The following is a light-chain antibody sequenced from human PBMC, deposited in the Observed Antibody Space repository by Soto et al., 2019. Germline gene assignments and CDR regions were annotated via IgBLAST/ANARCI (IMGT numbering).Light chain of an antibody. V-gene: IGLV2-14*01. CDR1: SSDVGGYNY. CDR3: SSYTSSSTPFYV. J-gene: IGLJ1*01. Sequence: QSALPQPASVSGSPGQSITISCTGTSSDVGGYNYVSWYQQHPGKASKLMIYDVSNRPSGVSNLFSGSKSGNTASLTISWLQAEDEADYYCSSYTSSSTPFYVFGTGTKVTVL. CDR2: DVS.